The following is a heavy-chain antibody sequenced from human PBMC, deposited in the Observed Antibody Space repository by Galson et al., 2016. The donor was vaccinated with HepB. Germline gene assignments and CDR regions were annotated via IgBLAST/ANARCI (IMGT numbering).Heavy chain of an antibody. Sequence: SLRPTCPASGFTFSRSGQHWVRQAPGMGLEWVAVSAYDGGDKQYADSVKGRFTVSRDNSKNTLFLQMNSLRVEDTAVYYCAKLDCGRDCPRDDWGQGTLVTVSS. D-gene: IGHD2-21*02. CDR1: GFTFSRSG. CDR2: SAYDGGDK. V-gene: IGHV3-30*19. CDR3: AKLDCGRDCPRDD. J-gene: IGHJ4*02.